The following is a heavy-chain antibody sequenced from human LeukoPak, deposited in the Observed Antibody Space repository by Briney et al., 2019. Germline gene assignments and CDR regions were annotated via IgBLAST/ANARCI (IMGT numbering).Heavy chain of an antibody. D-gene: IGHD6-13*01. CDR1: GFTFSGYW. V-gene: IGHV3-7*01. J-gene: IGHJ4*02. CDR2: IKQDGSQK. Sequence: PGGSLRLSCAASGFTFSGYWMNWVRQAQGKGPEWLANIKQDGSQKYYVDSVKGRFTIARDNAKNSLYLQMNSLRVGDTAVYYCARDAVSSSWSDYWGRGTLVIVSS. CDR3: ARDAVSSSWSDY.